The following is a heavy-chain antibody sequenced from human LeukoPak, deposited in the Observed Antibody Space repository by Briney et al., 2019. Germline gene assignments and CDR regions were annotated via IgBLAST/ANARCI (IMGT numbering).Heavy chain of an antibody. Sequence: SETLSLTCAVSGGSISSSNWWSWVRQPPGKGLEWIGEIYHSGSTSYNPSLKSRVTISVDTSKNQFSLKLSSVTAADTAVYYCARVVAAAGLLDYWGQGTLVTVSS. V-gene: IGHV4-4*02. CDR2: IYHSGST. CDR1: GGSISSSNW. J-gene: IGHJ4*02. D-gene: IGHD6-13*01. CDR3: ARVVAAAGLLDY.